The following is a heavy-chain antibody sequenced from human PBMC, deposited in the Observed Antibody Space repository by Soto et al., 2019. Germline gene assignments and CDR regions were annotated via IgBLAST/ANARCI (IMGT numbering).Heavy chain of an antibody. CDR2: IGSSSSTI. Sequence: GGSLRLSCAASGFTFSSYSMNWVRQAPGKGLDWVSYIGSSSSTIYYADSVKGRFTISRDNAKNSLYLQMNSLRAEDTALYYCVRADNWAQMDVWGKGTTVTVSS. V-gene: IGHV3-48*01. CDR3: VRADNWAQMDV. D-gene: IGHD1-20*01. CDR1: GFTFSSYS. J-gene: IGHJ6*04.